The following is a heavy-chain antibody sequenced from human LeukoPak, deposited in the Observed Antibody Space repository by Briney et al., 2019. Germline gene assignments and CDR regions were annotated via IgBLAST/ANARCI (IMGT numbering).Heavy chain of an antibody. Sequence: GASVKVSCKASGGTFSSYAISWVRQAPGQGLEWMGGIIPIFGTANYAQKFQGRVTITTDESTSTAYMELSSLRSEDTAVYYCARGKSGVVIKGYYYYMDVWGKGTTVTVSS. CDR2: IIPIFGTA. V-gene: IGHV1-69*05. D-gene: IGHD3-3*01. CDR3: ARGKSGVVIKGYYYYMDV. CDR1: GGTFSSYA. J-gene: IGHJ6*03.